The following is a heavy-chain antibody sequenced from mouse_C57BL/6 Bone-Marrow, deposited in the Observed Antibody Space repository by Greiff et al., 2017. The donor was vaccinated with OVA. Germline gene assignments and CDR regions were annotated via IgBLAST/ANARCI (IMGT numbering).Heavy chain of an antibody. Sequence: VKLQQPGAELVKPGASVKLSCKASGYTFTSYWMQWVKQRPGPGLEWIGEIDPSDNYTNYNQKFKGKATLTVDTSSSTAYMQLSSLTSEDSAVYYCARWYYGSSPDYWGQGTTLTVSS. CDR2: IDPSDNYT. D-gene: IGHD1-1*01. J-gene: IGHJ2*01. CDR1: GYTFTSYW. V-gene: IGHV1-50*01. CDR3: ARWYYGSSPDY.